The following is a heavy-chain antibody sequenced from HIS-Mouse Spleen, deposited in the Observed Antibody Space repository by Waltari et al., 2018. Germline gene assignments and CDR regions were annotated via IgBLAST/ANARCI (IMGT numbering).Heavy chain of an antibody. CDR2: INSDGSST. CDR3: ARDLELDAFDI. CDR1: VFTFSSYW. V-gene: IGHV3-74*01. Sequence: EVQLVESGGGLVQPGGSLRLSCAASVFTFSSYWMHWVRHAPGKGLVWVSRINSDGSSTSYADSVKGRFTISRDNAKNTLYLQMNSLRAEDTAVYYCARDLELDAFDIWGQGTMVTVSS. J-gene: IGHJ3*02. D-gene: IGHD1-1*01.